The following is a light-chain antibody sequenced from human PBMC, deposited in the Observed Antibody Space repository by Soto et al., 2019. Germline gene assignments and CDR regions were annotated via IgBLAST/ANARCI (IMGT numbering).Light chain of an antibody. CDR3: QQRSIWPPWT. CDR2: DAS. J-gene: IGKJ1*01. V-gene: IGKV3-11*01. CDR1: QSVSNF. Sequence: EIVLTQSPATLSLSPGERATLTCRASQSVSNFLAWYQHKPGQAPRLLLYDASIRAAGVPARFSGSGSGTDFALPISSLEPEDFAIYYCQQRSIWPPWTFGQGTKVDIK.